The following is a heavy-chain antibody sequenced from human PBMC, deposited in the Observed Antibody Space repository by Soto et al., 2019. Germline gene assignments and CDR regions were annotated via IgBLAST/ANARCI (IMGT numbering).Heavy chain of an antibody. J-gene: IGHJ6*02. V-gene: IGHV3-53*02. CDR3: ARDQSHYDSSRSLFLNYGMDV. CDR2: LYSGGTT. Sequence: EVQLVVTGGGLIQPGGSPRLSCAASAFSVSSSYMTWVRQAPGKGLEWVSFLYSGGTTYYADSVRGRFTISRDSSKNTLYLQMNSLRVEDTAVYYCARDQSHYDSSRSLFLNYGMDVWGQGTTVTVS. CDR1: AFSVSSSY. D-gene: IGHD3-22*01.